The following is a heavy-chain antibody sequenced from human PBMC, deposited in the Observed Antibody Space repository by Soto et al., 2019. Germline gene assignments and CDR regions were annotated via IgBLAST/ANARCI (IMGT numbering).Heavy chain of an antibody. Sequence: QVQLVQSGAEVKKPGSSVKVSCKASGGTFSSYTISWVRQAPGQGLEWMGRIIPILGIANYAQKFQGRVTITADKPTSTAYRELSSLRSEDTAVYYCARGVVGATKDFDYWGQGTLVTVSS. CDR3: ARGVVGATKDFDY. CDR2: IIPILGIA. CDR1: GGTFSSYT. V-gene: IGHV1-69*02. D-gene: IGHD1-26*01. J-gene: IGHJ4*02.